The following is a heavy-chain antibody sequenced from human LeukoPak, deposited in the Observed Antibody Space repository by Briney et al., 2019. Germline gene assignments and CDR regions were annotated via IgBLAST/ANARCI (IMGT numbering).Heavy chain of an antibody. CDR1: GYTFTSYG. J-gene: IGHJ4*02. D-gene: IGHD3-10*01. CDR3: ASSYYGSGKFDY. V-gene: IGHV1-18*01. CDR2: ISAYNGNT. Sequence: GASVKVSCKASGYTFTSYGISWVRQAPGQGLEWMGWISAYNGNTNYAQKLQGRVTMTTDTSTSTASMELRSLRSDDPAVYYCASSYYGSGKFDYWGQGTLVTVSS.